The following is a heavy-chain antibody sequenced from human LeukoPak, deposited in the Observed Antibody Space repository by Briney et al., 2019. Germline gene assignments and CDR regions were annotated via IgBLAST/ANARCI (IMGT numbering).Heavy chain of an antibody. V-gene: IGHV1-2*02. D-gene: IGHD3-3*01. CDR1: GYTFTGYY. CDR2: INPNSGGT. Sequence: ASVKVSCKASGYTFTGYYMHWVRQAPGQGLEWMGWINPNSGGTNYAQKFQGRVTMTRDTSISTAYMELSRLRSDDTAVYYCARDWQYYDFWSGYYTGTWFDPWGQGTLVTVPS. J-gene: IGHJ5*02. CDR3: ARDWQYYDFWSGYYTGTWFDP.